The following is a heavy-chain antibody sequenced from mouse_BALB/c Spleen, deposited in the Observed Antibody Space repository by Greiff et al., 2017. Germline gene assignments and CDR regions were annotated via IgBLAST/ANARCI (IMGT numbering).Heavy chain of an antibody. V-gene: IGHV14-3*02. CDR2: IDPANGNT. Sequence: VQLKQSGAELVKPGASVKLSCTASGFNIKDTYMHWVKQRPEQGLEWIGRIDPANGNTKYDPKFQGKATITADTSSNTAYLQLSSLTSEDTAVYYCGGHITTATIAYWGQGTLVTVSA. D-gene: IGHD1-2*01. CDR3: GGHITTATIAY. CDR1: GFNIKDTY. J-gene: IGHJ3*01.